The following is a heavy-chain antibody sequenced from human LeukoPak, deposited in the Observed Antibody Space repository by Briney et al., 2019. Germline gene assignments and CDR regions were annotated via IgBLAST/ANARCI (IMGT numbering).Heavy chain of an antibody. Sequence: SETLSLTCAVSGYSISSGYYWGWIRQPPGKELEWIGSIYHSGSTYYNPSLKSRVTISVDTSKNQFSLKLSSVTAADTAVYYCASQGVHSSSRGFDPWGQGTLVTVSS. D-gene: IGHD6-13*01. J-gene: IGHJ5*02. CDR3: ASQGVHSSSRGFDP. CDR1: GYSISSGYY. V-gene: IGHV4-38-2*01. CDR2: IYHSGST.